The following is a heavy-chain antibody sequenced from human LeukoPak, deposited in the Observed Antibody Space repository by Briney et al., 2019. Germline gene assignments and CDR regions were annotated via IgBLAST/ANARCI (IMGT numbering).Heavy chain of an antibody. D-gene: IGHD2-2*01. CDR3: AKDSHCSSTSCYDYYYYYMDV. CDR1: GFTFSSYA. J-gene: IGHJ6*03. Sequence: GGSLRLSCAASGFTFSSYAMSWVRQAPGKGLEWVSAISGSGGSTYYADSVKGRFTISRDNSKNTLYLQMNSLRAEDTAVYYCAKDSHCSSTSCYDYYYYYMDVWGKGTTVTVSS. V-gene: IGHV3-23*01. CDR2: ISGSGGST.